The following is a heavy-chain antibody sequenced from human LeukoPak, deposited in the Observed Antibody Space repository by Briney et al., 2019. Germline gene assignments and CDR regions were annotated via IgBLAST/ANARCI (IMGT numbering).Heavy chain of an antibody. CDR2: ISAYNGNT. CDR1: GYTFTSYG. V-gene: IGHV1-18*01. CDR3: ARDQVQLERRGLRRYGWFDP. Sequence: ASVKVSCKASGYTFTSYGISWVRQAPGQGLEWMVWISAYNGNTNYAQKLQGRVTMTTDTSTSTAYMELRSLRSDDTAVYYCARDQVQLERRGLRRYGWFDPWGQGTLVTVSS. J-gene: IGHJ5*02. D-gene: IGHD1-1*01.